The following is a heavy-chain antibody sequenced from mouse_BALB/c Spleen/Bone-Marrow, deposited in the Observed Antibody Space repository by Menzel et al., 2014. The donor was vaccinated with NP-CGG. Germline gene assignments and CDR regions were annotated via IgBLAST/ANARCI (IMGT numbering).Heavy chain of an antibody. CDR1: GYTFSSYW. D-gene: IGHD2-14*01. CDR2: ILPGSGTT. CDR3: ARGTYRYYFDY. Sequence: VQLQESGAELMKPGASVKISCKATGYTFSSYWIEWVKQRPGHGLEWIGEILPGSGTTNYNEKFKGKATFTADTSSNTADMQLSSLTSEDSAVYYCARGTYRYYFDYWGQGTTLTVSS. J-gene: IGHJ2*01. V-gene: IGHV1-9*01.